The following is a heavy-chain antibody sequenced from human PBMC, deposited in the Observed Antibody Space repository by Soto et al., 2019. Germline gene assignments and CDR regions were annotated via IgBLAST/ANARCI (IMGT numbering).Heavy chain of an antibody. CDR3: ARGLAKMATITSVDY. D-gene: IGHD5-12*01. J-gene: IGHJ4*02. V-gene: IGHV4-59*12. CDR2: IYYSGST. CDR1: GGSISSYY. Sequence: ETLSLTCTVSGGSISSYYWSWIRQPPGKGLEWIGYIYYSGSTNYNPSLKSRVTISVDTSKNQFSLKLSSVTAADTAVYHCARGLAKMATITSVDYWGQGTLVTVSS.